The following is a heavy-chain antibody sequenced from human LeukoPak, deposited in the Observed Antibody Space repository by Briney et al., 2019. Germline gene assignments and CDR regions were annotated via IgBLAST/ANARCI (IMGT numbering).Heavy chain of an antibody. V-gene: IGHV3-23*01. CDR2: ISGSGGFT. J-gene: IGHJ4*02. CDR3: AKDLFACSSTSCYSQSH. Sequence: GGSLRLSCPASGFTFSTYGMSWVRQAPGKGLEWVSAISGSGGFTYYADSVKGRFTISRDNSKHTLYLQMNSLGAEDTAVYYCAKDLFACSSTSCYSQSHWGQGTLVTVSS. D-gene: IGHD2-2*01. CDR1: GFTFSTYG.